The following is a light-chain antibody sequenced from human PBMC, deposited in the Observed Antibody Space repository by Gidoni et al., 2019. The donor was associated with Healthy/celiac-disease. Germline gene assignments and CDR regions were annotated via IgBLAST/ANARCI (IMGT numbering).Light chain of an antibody. CDR2: WAS. Sequence: DIVMTQSSDSLAVSLGERATINCKSSQSVLYSSNNKNYLAWYHQKPGQSPKLLIYWASTRESGVPDRFSGSGSGTDFTLTISSLQADDVAVYYCQQYYCIPLTFGQXTKVEIK. J-gene: IGKJ1*01. CDR1: QSVLYSSNNKNY. V-gene: IGKV4-1*01. CDR3: QQYYCIPLT.